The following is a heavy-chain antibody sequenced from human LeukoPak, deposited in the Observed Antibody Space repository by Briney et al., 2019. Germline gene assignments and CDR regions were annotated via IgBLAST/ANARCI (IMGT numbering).Heavy chain of an antibody. CDR1: GFIFSPYA. CDR3: VRAKVSRYFDWLSPPYYYYGMDV. V-gene: IGHV3-64D*06. J-gene: IGHJ6*02. CDR2: ISSEGKTT. Sequence: GGSLRLSCSASGFIFSPYAMHWVRQAPGKGLEYVSSISSEGKTTYYADSVKGRFTISRDNSKNMLYLQMNSLRPEDTAVYYCVRAKVSRYFDWLSPPYYYYGMDVWGQGTTVTVSS. D-gene: IGHD3-9*01.